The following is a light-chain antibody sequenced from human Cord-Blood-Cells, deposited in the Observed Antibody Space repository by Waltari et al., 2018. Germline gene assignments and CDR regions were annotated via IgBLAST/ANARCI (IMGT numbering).Light chain of an antibody. CDR2: GAS. Sequence: EIVMTQSPATLSVSPGERATLSCRASQSVSSNLAWYQQKPGQAPRLLIYGASTRATGIPASVSGSGSGTEFTLTISSLQSEDFAVYYCQQYNNWSVTFVQGTRLEIK. CDR1: QSVSSN. V-gene: IGKV3-15*01. CDR3: QQYNNWSVT. J-gene: IGKJ5*01.